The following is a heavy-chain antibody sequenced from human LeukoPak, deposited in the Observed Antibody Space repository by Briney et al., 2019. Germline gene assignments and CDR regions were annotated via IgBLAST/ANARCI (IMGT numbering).Heavy chain of an antibody. CDR1: GGSISSYY. Sequence: SETLSLTCTVSGGSISSYYWSWIRQPPGKGLEWIGHLYYSGSTNYNPSLKSRVTISVDTSKNQFSLKLSSVTAADTAVYYWARAVVFDLWSGYPNWFDPWGQGTLVTVSS. J-gene: IGHJ5*02. V-gene: IGHV4-59*01. CDR2: LYYSGST. D-gene: IGHD3-3*01. CDR3: ARAVVFDLWSGYPNWFDP.